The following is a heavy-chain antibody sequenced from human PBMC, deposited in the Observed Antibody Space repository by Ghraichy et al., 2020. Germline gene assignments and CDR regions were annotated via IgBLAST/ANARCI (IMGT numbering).Heavy chain of an antibody. CDR2: INNDGKER. J-gene: IGHJ4*02. V-gene: IGHV3-7*03. CDR1: GFSFSNSW. CDR3: ARDPKRGALDY. D-gene: IGHD3-10*01. Sequence: GSLRLSCKASGFSFSNSWMSWVRQSPEKGLEWVANINNDGKERYYVDSLKGRFTISRDNGKNSLFLQISRLTVDDTVVYYCARDPKRGALDYWGQGTLVAVSA.